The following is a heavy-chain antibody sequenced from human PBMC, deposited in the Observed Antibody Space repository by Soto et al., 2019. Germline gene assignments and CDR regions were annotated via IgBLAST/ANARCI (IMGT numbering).Heavy chain of an antibody. CDR1: GYSFTSYW. CDR2: IDPSDSYT. D-gene: IGHD6-19*01. V-gene: IGHV5-10-1*01. Sequence: GESLKISCKGSGYSFTSYWISWVRQMPGKGLEWMGRIDPSDSYTNYSPSFQGHVTISADKSISTAYLQWSSLKASDTAMYYCARRGYSSGWYDYYYGMDVWRQRTTVALSS. J-gene: IGHJ6*02. CDR3: ARRGYSSGWYDYYYGMDV.